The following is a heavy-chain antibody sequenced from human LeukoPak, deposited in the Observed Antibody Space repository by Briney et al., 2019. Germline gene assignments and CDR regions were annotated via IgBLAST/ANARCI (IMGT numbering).Heavy chain of an antibody. CDR3: AREFRNDWLFFGDPPRAETAFDI. V-gene: IGHV6-1*01. J-gene: IGHJ3*02. CDR1: GDSVSSNSAA. D-gene: IGHD3-9*01. Sequence: SQTLSLTCAISGDSVSSNSAAWNWIRQSPSRGLEWLGRTYYRSKWYNDYAVSVKSRITINPDTSKNQFSLQLNSVTPEDTAVYYCAREFRNDWLFFGDPPRAETAFDIWGQGTMVTVSS. CDR2: TYYRSKWYN.